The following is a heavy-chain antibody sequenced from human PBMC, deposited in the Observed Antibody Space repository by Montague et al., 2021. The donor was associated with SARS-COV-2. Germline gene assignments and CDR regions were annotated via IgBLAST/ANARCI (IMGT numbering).Heavy chain of an antibody. D-gene: IGHD6-19*01. CDR2: MSGSGVRR. Sequence: SLRLSCAASGFIFSNYAMTWVRQAPGKELEWVSTMSGSGVRRDYADSVKGRFTISRDSSKNTLYLQMNSLRVEDTAVYYCAKDTATIRIAVALMDVWGQGTTVIVSS. V-gene: IGHV3-23*01. J-gene: IGHJ6*02. CDR1: GFIFSNYA. CDR3: AKDTATIRIAVALMDV.